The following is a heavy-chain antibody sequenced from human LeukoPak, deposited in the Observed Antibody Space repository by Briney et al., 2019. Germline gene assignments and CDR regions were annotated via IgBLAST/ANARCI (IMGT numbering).Heavy chain of an antibody. J-gene: IGHJ4*02. Sequence: GGSLRLSCAASGFTFSSCAMSWVRQAPGKGLEWVSAITATSSSTHDADSVQGRFAISRDNSKNTLYLQMNSLRPEDTAIYYCAKLFESGTYNNFFHYWGQGTLVTVFS. D-gene: IGHD3-10*01. CDR3: AKLFESGTYNNFFHY. V-gene: IGHV3-23*01. CDR1: GFTFSSCA. CDR2: ITATSSST.